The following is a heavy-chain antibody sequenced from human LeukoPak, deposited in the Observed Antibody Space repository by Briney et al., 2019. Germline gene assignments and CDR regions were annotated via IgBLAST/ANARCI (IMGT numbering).Heavy chain of an antibody. D-gene: IGHD4-17*01. V-gene: IGHV4-39*01. CDR2: IFYSGST. Sequence: SETLSLTCTVSGXSISSSSYFWGWIRQPPGKGLEWIGSIFYSGSTYYNPSLNGRVTISIDTSKNQFSLRLSSVTAADTAVYYCARQMNTVTADYWGQGTLVTVSS. CDR1: GXSISSSSYF. J-gene: IGHJ4*02. CDR3: ARQMNTVTADY.